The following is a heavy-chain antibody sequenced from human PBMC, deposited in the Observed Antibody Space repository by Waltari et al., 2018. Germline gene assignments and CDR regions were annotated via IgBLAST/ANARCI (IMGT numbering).Heavy chain of an antibody. CDR3: ARVNSSGWYPYYFDY. J-gene: IGHJ4*02. CDR2: IYSGGST. Sequence: EVQLVESGGGLIQPGGSLRLSCAASGFTVSSNYMSWVRQAPGKGLEWVSVIYSGGSTYDADSVKGRFTISRDNSKNTLYLQMNSLRAEDTAVYYCARVNSSGWYPYYFDYWGQGTLVTVSS. CDR1: GFTVSSNY. V-gene: IGHV3-53*01. D-gene: IGHD6-19*01.